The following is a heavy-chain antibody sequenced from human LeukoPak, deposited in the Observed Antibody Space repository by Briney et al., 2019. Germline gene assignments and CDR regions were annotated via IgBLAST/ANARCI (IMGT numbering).Heavy chain of an antibody. J-gene: IGHJ4*02. CDR3: ANWQYSSGWRGDY. CDR2: IICSGGSK. D-gene: IGHD6-19*01. V-gene: IGHV3-23*01. Sequence: GGSLRLSCAASGFTFSSYAMSWVRQAPGKGLEWVSAIICSGGSKYYPVSVKGRFTISRHNSKNTLYLQMNSLRAEDTAVYYCANWQYSSGWRGDYWGQGTLVTVSS. CDR1: GFTFSSYA.